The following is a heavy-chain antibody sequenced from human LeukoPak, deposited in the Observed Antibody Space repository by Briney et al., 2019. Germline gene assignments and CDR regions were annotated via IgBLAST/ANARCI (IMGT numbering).Heavy chain of an antibody. CDR3: AREVETAFDY. CDR1: GGSISSGGYS. Sequence: SETLSLTCAVSGGSISSGGYSWSWLRQPPGKGLEWIGYIYHSGSTYYNPSLKSRVTISVDRSKNQFSLKLSSVTAADTAVYYCAREVETAFDYWGQGTLVTVSS. D-gene: IGHD4-23*01. V-gene: IGHV4-30-2*01. J-gene: IGHJ4*02. CDR2: IYHSGST.